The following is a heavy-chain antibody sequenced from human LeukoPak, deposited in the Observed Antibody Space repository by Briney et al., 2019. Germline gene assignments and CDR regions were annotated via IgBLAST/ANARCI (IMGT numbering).Heavy chain of an antibody. D-gene: IGHD3-3*01. V-gene: IGHV4-39*01. CDR2: IYYSGST. Sequence: SKTLSLTCTVSGGSISSSSYYWGWIRQPPGKGLEWIGSIYYSGSTYYNPSLKSRVTISVDTSKNQFSLKLSSVTAADTAVYYCASRSGYSRAFDIWGQGTMVTVSS. J-gene: IGHJ3*02. CDR3: ASRSGYSRAFDI. CDR1: GGSISSSSYY.